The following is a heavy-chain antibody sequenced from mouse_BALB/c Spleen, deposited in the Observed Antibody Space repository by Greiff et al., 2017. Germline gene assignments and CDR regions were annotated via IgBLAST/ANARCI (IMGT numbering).Heavy chain of an antibody. CDR1: GFTFSSYG. CDR2: ISSGGSYT. Sequence: EVHLVESGGDLVKPGGSLKLSCAASGFTFSSYGMSWVRQTPDKRLEWVATISSGGSYTYYPDSVKGRFTISRDNAKNTLYLQMSSLKSEDRAMYYCARHGNYYGPDYWGQGTTLTVSS. J-gene: IGHJ2*01. D-gene: IGHD1-2*01. CDR3: ARHGNYYGPDY. V-gene: IGHV5-6*01.